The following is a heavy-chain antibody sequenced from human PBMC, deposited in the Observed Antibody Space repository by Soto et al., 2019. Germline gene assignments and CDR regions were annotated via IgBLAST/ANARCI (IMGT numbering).Heavy chain of an antibody. CDR3: AKEGRRYSGYDYFDY. Sequence: GGSLRLSCAASGFTFSSYWMSWVRQAPGKGLEWVANIKQDGSEKYYVDSVKGRFTISRDNAKNTLYLQMNSLRAEDTAVYYCAKEGRRYSGYDYFDYWGQGTLVTVS. J-gene: IGHJ4*02. CDR1: GFTFSSYW. V-gene: IGHV3-7*01. CDR2: IKQDGSEK. D-gene: IGHD5-12*01.